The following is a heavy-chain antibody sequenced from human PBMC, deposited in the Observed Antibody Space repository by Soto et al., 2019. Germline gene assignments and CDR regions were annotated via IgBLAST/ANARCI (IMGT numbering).Heavy chain of an antibody. D-gene: IGHD1-26*01. Sequence: GGSLRLSCAACGCTFRSYSINWVRQAPGKGLEWLSYISYSSSIIYYADSVKGRFTISRDNAKKSLYLQMKGLRDEDTAIYYCARARGSHYYLDYWGQGSLVAVSS. V-gene: IGHV3-48*02. CDR2: ISYSSSII. CDR3: ARARGSHYYLDY. J-gene: IGHJ4*02. CDR1: GCTFRSYS.